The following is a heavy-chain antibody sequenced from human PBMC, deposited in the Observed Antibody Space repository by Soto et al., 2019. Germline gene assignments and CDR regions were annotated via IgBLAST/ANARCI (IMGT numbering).Heavy chain of an antibody. Sequence: GVSMKVSCKGAGYSFTSYGSGWVRKMPGKGLEWMGIIYPGDSDTRYSPSFQGQVTISADKSISTAYLQWSSLKASDTAMYYCASSPGYSYGLVAFDIWGQGTMVTVSS. D-gene: IGHD5-18*01. CDR3: ASSPGYSYGLVAFDI. CDR1: GYSFTSYG. CDR2: IYPGDSDT. V-gene: IGHV5-51*01. J-gene: IGHJ3*02.